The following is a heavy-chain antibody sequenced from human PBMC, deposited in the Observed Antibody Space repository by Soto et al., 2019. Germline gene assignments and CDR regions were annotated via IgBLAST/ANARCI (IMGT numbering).Heavy chain of an antibody. V-gene: IGHV4-59*01. Sequence: PSETLSLTCTVSGGSISSYYWSCIRQPPGKGLEWIGYIYYSGSTNYNPSLKSRVTISVDTSKNQFSLKLSSVTAADTAVYYCARIKSGWSYYFDYWGQGTLVTVSS. D-gene: IGHD6-19*01. CDR2: IYYSGST. CDR1: GGSISSYY. CDR3: ARIKSGWSYYFDY. J-gene: IGHJ4*02.